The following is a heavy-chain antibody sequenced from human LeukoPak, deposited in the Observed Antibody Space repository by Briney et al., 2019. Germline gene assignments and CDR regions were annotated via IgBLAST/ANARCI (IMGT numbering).Heavy chain of an antibody. V-gene: IGHV1-69*13. CDR1: GGTFSSYA. D-gene: IGHD6-13*01. CDR2: IIPIFGTA. Sequence: ASVKVSCKASGGTFSSYAISWVRQAPGQGLEWMGGIIPIFGTANYAQKFQGRVTITADESTSTAYMELSSLRSEDTAVYYCASIAAAGPHNWFDPRGQGTLVTVSS. J-gene: IGHJ5*02. CDR3: ASIAAAGPHNWFDP.